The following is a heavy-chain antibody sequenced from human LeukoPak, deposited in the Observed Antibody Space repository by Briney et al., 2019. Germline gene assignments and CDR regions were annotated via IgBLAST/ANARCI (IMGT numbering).Heavy chain of an antibody. V-gene: IGHV1-69*05. J-gene: IGHJ6*03. Sequence: GSSVKVSCKASGGTFSSYAISWVRQAPGQGLEWMGGIIPILGTANYAQKFQGRVTITTDESTSTAYMELSSLRSEDTAVYYCASINLAYYYYYMDVWGKGTTVTVSS. CDR3: ASINLAYYYYYMDV. CDR1: GGTFSSYA. CDR2: IIPILGTA.